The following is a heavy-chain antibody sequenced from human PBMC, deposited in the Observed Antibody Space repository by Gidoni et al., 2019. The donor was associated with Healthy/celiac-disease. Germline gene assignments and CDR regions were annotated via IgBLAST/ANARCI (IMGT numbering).Heavy chain of an antibody. CDR3: ARDAPIKRVIQLLSAADAFDI. CDR1: GVTVSSNY. Sequence: EVQLVESGGGLVQPGGSLRLSCAASGVTVSSNYMSWVRQAPGKGLEWVSVIYSGGSTYYADSVKGRFTISRDNSKNTLYLQMNSLRAEDTAVYYCARDAPIKRVIQLLSAADAFDIWGQGTMVTVSS. J-gene: IGHJ3*02. V-gene: IGHV3-66*01. D-gene: IGHD5-18*01. CDR2: IYSGGST.